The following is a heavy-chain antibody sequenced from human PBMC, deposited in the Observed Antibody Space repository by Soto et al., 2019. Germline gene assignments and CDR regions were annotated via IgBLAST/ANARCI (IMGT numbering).Heavy chain of an antibody. V-gene: IGHV4-39*01. J-gene: IGHJ3*02. Sequence: QLQLQESGPGLAKPSETLSLTCTVSGGSISSSSYFWDWIRQPPGKALEWIGSIYYSGNTYYNPSLKSRLTVYVDRSKNQFSLKLSSVTAADTALYYCARRMKDSSSAGGFDIWGQGTMVTVSS. CDR3: ARRMKDSSSAGGFDI. CDR1: GGSISSSSYF. CDR2: IYYSGNT. D-gene: IGHD3-22*01.